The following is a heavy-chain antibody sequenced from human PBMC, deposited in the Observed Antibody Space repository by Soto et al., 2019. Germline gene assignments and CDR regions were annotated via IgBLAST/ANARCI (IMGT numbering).Heavy chain of an antibody. J-gene: IGHJ5*02. CDR3: ARAAVAADGTWFDP. Sequence: SETLSLTCTVSGGSISSGGYYWSWIRQHPGKGQEWIGYIYYSGSTYYNQSLKSRVTISVDTSKNQYSLKLSSVTAEDTAVYYCARAAVAADGTWFDPWGQGTLVTVSS. V-gene: IGHV4-31*03. D-gene: IGHD6-13*01. CDR2: IYYSGST. CDR1: GGSISSGGYY.